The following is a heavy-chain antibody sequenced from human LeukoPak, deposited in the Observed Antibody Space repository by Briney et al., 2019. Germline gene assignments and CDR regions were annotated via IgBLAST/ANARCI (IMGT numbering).Heavy chain of an antibody. CDR3: AYDYVWGSYPEYYFDY. Sequence: GGSLRLSCAASGFTFSSYAMSWVRQAPGKGLEWVSAISGSGGSTYYADSVKGRFTIPRDNSKNTLYLQMNSLRAEDTAVYYCAYDYVWGSYPEYYFDYWGQGTLVTVSS. J-gene: IGHJ4*02. V-gene: IGHV3-23*01. CDR2: ISGSGGST. D-gene: IGHD3-16*02. CDR1: GFTFSSYA.